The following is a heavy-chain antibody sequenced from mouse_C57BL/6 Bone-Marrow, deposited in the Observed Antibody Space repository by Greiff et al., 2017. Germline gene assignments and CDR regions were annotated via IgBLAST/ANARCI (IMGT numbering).Heavy chain of an antibody. D-gene: IGHD4-1*01. CDR1: GYAFSTYW. CDR2: IYPSDGYT. Sequence: QVQLQQPGAELVKPGASVKISCNASGYAFSTYWLNWVKQRPGKGLEWIGKIYPSDGYTNYNGKFKGKATLTVDTSSSTASMQLSSLTSEGSAVYFCARDWDYCDYWGQGTTLTVSS. CDR3: ARDWDYCDY. J-gene: IGHJ2*01. V-gene: IGHV1-80*01.